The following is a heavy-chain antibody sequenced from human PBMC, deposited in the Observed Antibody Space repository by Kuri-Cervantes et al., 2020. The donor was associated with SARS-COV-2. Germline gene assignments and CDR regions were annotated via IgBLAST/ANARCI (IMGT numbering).Heavy chain of an antibody. CDR1: GFTVSSNY. Sequence: GESLKISCAASGFTVSSNYMSWVRQAPGKGLEWVSVIYSGGSTYYADPVKGRFTISRDNSKNTLYLQMNSLRAEGTAAYYCARDERWRYCSGGSCYGDYYYGMDVWGQGTTVTVSS. D-gene: IGHD2-15*01. V-gene: IGHV3-53*01. CDR2: IYSGGST. CDR3: ARDERWRYCSGGSCYGDYYYGMDV. J-gene: IGHJ6*02.